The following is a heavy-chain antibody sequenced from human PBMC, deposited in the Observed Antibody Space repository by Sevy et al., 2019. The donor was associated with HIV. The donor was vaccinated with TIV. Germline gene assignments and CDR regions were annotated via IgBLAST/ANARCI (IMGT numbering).Heavy chain of an antibody. J-gene: IGHJ6*02. Sequence: ASVKVSCKASGYIFSDYYIHWVRQAPGQGLEWMAWINSDSGVTNYAQRFQGEVTVTRDTSLRTAYLELTNLKSNDTAIYYCARLTTQPTSDLYGLDVWGQGRTVTVSS. V-gene: IGHV1-2*02. CDR1: GYIFSDYY. CDR3: ARLTTQPTSDLYGLDV. CDR2: INSDSGVT. D-gene: IGHD4-17*01.